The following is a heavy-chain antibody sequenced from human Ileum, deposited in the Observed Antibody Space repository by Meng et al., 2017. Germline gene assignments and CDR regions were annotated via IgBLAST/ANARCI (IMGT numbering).Heavy chain of an antibody. V-gene: IGHV1-18*01. CDR1: GYLFTRYG. CDR2: ISAYSGNT. CDR3: ARDTVGTTLGDY. D-gene: IGHD4-23*01. J-gene: IGHJ4*02. Sequence: QVQMVQSGAAVKKPGASVKVSCSASGYLFTRYGIGWVRQAPGQGLEWMGWISAYSGNTKYAQKLKGRVTMTTDTSTSTAYMELRNLGSDDTAVYYCARDTVGTTLGDYWGQGTLVTVSS.